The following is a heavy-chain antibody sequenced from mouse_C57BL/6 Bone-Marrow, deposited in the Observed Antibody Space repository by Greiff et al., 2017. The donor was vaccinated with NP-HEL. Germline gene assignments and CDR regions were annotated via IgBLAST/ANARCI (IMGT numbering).Heavy chain of an antibody. D-gene: IGHD1-1*01. CDR2: INYDGSST. CDR3: AREAFYYGSSYGAMDY. J-gene: IGHJ4*01. V-gene: IGHV5-16*01. Sequence: EVMLVESEGGLVQPGSSMKLSCTASGFTFSDYYMAWVRQVPEKGLEWVANINYDGSSTYYLDSLKSRFIISRDNAKNILYLQMSSLKSEDTATYYCAREAFYYGSSYGAMDYWGQGTSVTVSS. CDR1: GFTFSDYY.